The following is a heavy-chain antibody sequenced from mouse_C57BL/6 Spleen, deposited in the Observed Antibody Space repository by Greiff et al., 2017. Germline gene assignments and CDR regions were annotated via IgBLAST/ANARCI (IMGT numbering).Heavy chain of an antibody. CDR2: IRNKANGYTT. CDR1: GFTFTDYY. CDR3: ARYKGLGSSYPMDY. V-gene: IGHV7-3*01. Sequence: DVMLVESGGGLVQPGGSLSLSCAASGFTFTDYYMSWVRQPPGKALEWLGFIRNKANGYTTEYSASVKGRFTISRDNSQSILYLQMNALRAEDSATYYCARYKGLGSSYPMDYWGQGTSVTVSS. J-gene: IGHJ4*01. D-gene: IGHD1-1*01.